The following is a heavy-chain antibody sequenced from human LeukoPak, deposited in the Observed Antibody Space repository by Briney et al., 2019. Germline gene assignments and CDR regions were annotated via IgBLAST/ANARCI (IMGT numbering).Heavy chain of an antibody. D-gene: IGHD4-23*01. CDR3: ATGGYGGNYYYYYYGMDV. V-gene: IGHV1-24*01. Sequence: GASVKVSCKVSGYTLTELSMHWVRQAPGKGLEWMGGFDPEDGETIYAQKFQGRVTMTEDTSTDTAYMELSSLRSEDTAVYYCATGGYGGNYYYYYYGMDVWGQGTTVTVSS. CDR2: FDPEDGET. CDR1: GYTLTELS. J-gene: IGHJ6*02.